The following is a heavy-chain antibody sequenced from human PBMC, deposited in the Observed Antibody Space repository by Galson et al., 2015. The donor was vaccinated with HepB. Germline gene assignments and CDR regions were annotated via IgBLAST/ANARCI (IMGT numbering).Heavy chain of an antibody. V-gene: IGHV3-74*01. D-gene: IGHD5-24*01. CDR1: GFSLRSHW. CDR2: INSDGRKT. CDR3: ARDHGGCNSLDY. J-gene: IGHJ4*02. Sequence: SLRLSCAASGFSLRSHWMHWVREGPGKELVWVSRINSDGRKTHYADSVKGRFTVFRDNAKNTLYLQMNSLRVDDTAIYYCARDHGGCNSLDYLGQGTLVTVSS.